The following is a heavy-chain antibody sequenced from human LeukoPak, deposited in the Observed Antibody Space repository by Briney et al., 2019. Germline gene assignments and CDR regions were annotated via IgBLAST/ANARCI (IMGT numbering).Heavy chain of an antibody. V-gene: IGHV3-23*01. CDR2: INTSGGTT. CDR3: AKGYNWHDR. Sequence: PGGSLRLSCAASGFTFSSYGMTWVRQAPGEGLEWVSTINTSGGTTYYTDSVKGRFTGSRDNSKNTLYLQMNSLRAEDTAVYYCAKGYNWHDRWGQGTLVTVSS. CDR1: GFTFSSYG. J-gene: IGHJ5*02.